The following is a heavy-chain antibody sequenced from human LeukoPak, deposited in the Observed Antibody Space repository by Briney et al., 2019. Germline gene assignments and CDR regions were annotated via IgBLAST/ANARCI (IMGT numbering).Heavy chain of an antibody. CDR1: GFTFSDYY. V-gene: IGHV3-11*01. CDR2: ISSSGSTI. D-gene: IGHD6-19*01. Sequence: PGGSLRLSCAASGFTFSDYYMSWIRPAPGKGLEWVSYISSSGSTIYYADSVKGRFTISRDNAKNSLYLQMNSLRAEDTAVYYCARYRRGYSSGWSFDYWGQGTLVTVSS. J-gene: IGHJ4*02. CDR3: ARYRRGYSSGWSFDY.